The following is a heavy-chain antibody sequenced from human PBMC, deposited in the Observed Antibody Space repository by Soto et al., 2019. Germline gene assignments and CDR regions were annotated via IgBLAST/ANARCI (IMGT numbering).Heavy chain of an antibody. CDR2: IYYSGST. J-gene: IGHJ6*02. D-gene: IGHD3-22*01. V-gene: IGHV4-31*03. CDR3: VREAERLYYDSSGYPGMDV. Sequence: SETLSLTCTVSGGSISSGVYYWSSIPQHPRKGLKWIGYIYYSGSTYYNPSLKSRVTISVDTSKNQFSLKLSSVTAADTAVYYCVREAERLYYDSSGYPGMDVWGQGITLTVSS. CDR1: GGSISSGVYY.